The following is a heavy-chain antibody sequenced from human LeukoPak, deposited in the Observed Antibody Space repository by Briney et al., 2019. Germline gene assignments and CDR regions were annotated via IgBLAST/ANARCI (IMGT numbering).Heavy chain of an antibody. Sequence: SETLSLTCGVSGGSMSYYYWSWIRQAPGMGLEWIGYIHYSGSTTYNPSLKSRVTLSVDTSNNEFSLKLRSVTAADTAVYFCARDGVVVDKGGMDVWGQGTTVIVSS. D-gene: IGHD2-15*01. CDR1: GGSMSYYY. CDR2: IHYSGST. J-gene: IGHJ6*02. V-gene: IGHV4-59*01. CDR3: ARDGVVVDKGGMDV.